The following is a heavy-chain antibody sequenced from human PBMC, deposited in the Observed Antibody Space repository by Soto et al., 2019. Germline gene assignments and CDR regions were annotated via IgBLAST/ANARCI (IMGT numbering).Heavy chain of an antibody. CDR2: ISYDGSNK. V-gene: IGHV3-30*18. D-gene: IGHD5-18*01. CDR1: GFTFSSYG. CDR3: AKDGKGRGYSYGYRRGGHYYGMDV. J-gene: IGHJ6*02. Sequence: QVQLVESGGGVVQPGRSLRLSCAASGFTFSSYGMHWVRQAPGKGLEWVAVISYDGSNKYYADSVKGRFTISRDNSKNTLYLQMNSLRAEDTAVYYCAKDGKGRGYSYGYRRGGHYYGMDVWGQGTTVTVSS.